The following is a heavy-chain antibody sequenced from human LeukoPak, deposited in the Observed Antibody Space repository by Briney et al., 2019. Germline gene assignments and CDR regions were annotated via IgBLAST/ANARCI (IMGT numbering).Heavy chain of an antibody. CDR3: ARRGLIDY. CDR2: IYYSGST. Sequence: SETLSLTCTVSGGSISSGGYYWSWIRQHPGKGLEWIGSIYYSGSTYYNPSLKSRVTISVDTSKNQFSLNLSSVTAADTAVYYCARRGLIDYWGQGTLVTVSS. V-gene: IGHV4-39*01. D-gene: IGHD3/OR15-3a*01. CDR1: GGSISSGGYY. J-gene: IGHJ4*02.